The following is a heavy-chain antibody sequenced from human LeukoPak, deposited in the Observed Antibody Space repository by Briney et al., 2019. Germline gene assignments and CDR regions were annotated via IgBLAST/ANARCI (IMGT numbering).Heavy chain of an antibody. J-gene: IGHJ6*04. CDR2: ISTSGSII. Sequence: GGSLRLSCAASGFTFSDYEMNWVRQAPGKGLEWILHISTSGSIIHYADSVKGRFTISRDNAKNSLYLQMNSLRAEDTAVYYCAELGITMIGGVWGKGTTVTISS. CDR1: GFTFSDYE. CDR3: AELGITMIGGV. D-gene: IGHD3-10*02. V-gene: IGHV3-48*03.